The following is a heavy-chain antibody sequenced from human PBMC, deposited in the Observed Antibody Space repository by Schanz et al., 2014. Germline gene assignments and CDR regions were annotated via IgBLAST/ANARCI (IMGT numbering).Heavy chain of an antibody. CDR2: VTWDGGYT. J-gene: IGHJ4*02. D-gene: IGHD6-6*01. V-gene: IGHV3-43*01. CDR3: VPMSIAAH. CDR1: GFTFDDYT. Sequence: EVQLLESGGGLVQPGESLRLSCAGSGFTFDDYTMHWVRQPPGKGLEWVSLVTWDGGYTYYADSVKGRFTISRDNAKNTLYLQMNSLRAEDTAVYYCVPMSIAAHWGQGTLVTVSS.